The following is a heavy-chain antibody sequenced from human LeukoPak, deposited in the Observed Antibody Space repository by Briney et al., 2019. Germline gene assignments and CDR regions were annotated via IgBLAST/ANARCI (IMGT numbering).Heavy chain of an antibody. CDR2: ISSSETK. Sequence: PGGSLRLSCAAPGFTFSSYEMNWVRQAPGKGLEWVSYISSSETKYYADSVKGRFTISRNNAKNSLYLQMNSLRAEDTAVYYCARSRSSAGGHYYYYGMDVWGQGTTVTVSS. CDR1: GFTFSSYE. D-gene: IGHD6-6*01. CDR3: ARSRSSAGGHYYYYGMDV. V-gene: IGHV3-48*03. J-gene: IGHJ6*02.